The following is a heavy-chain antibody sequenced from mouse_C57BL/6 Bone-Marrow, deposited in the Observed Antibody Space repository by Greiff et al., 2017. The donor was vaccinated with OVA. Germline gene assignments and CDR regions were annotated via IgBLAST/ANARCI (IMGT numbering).Heavy chain of an antibody. CDR3: SRAGDYEGYAMDY. J-gene: IGHJ4*01. CDR2: INPGSGGT. CDR1: GYAFTNYL. D-gene: IGHD2-4*01. Sequence: QVQLKQSGAELVRPGTSVKVSCKASGYAFTNYLIEWVKQRPGQGLEWIGVINPGSGGTNYNEKFKGKATLTADESSSTAYMQLSSLTSEDSAVYVCSRAGDYEGYAMDYWGQGTSVTVSS. V-gene: IGHV1-54*01.